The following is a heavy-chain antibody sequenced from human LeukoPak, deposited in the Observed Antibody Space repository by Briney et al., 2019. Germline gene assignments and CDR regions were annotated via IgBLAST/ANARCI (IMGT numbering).Heavy chain of an antibody. CDR3: ARHRRYCSGGSCKDYYGMDV. CDR1: AGSFSGYY. CDR2: INHSGST. Sequence: SETLSLTCAVYAGSFSGYYWSWIRQPPGKGLEWIGEINHSGSTNYNPSLKSRVTISVDTSKNQFSLKLSSVTAADTAVYYCARHRRYCSGGSCKDYYGMDVWGKGATVTVSS. D-gene: IGHD2-15*01. J-gene: IGHJ6*04. V-gene: IGHV4-34*01.